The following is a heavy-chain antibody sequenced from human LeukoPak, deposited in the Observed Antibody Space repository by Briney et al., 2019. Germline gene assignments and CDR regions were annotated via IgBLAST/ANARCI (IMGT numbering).Heavy chain of an antibody. D-gene: IGHD3-10*01. CDR2: ISHSGST. J-gene: IGHJ4*02. Sequence: PSETLSLTCAVYGGSVSGYYWSWIRQPPGKGLEWIGEISHSGSTNYNPSLKSRVTISVDTSKNQFSLKLSSVTAADTAVYYCARGSGYGSSYWGQGTLVTVSS. CDR3: ARGSGYGSSY. V-gene: IGHV4-34*01. CDR1: GGSVSGYY.